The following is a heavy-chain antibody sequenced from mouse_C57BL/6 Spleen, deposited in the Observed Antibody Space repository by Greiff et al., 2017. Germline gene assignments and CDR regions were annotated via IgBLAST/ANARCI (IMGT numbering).Heavy chain of an antibody. CDR1: GYTFTSYW. CDR2: IDPSDSYT. D-gene: IGHD1-1*01. V-gene: IGHV1-69*01. J-gene: IGHJ1*03. Sequence: VQLQQPGAELVMPGASVKLSCKASGYTFTSYWMHWVKQRPGQGLEWIGEIDPSDSYTNYNQKFKGKSTLTVDKSSSTAYMQLSSLTSEDSAVYYCARAGYYGSSYLWYFDVWGTGTTVTVSS. CDR3: ARAGYYGSSYLWYFDV.